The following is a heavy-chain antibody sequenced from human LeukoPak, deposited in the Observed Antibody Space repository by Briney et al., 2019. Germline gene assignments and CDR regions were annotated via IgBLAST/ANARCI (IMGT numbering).Heavy chain of an antibody. CDR3: AKVSWANYFDY. Sequence: PGGSLRLSCAASGFTFSSYAMSWVRHAPGKGLEWVSAISGSGGNTNYADSVRGRFTISRDNSKNTLYLQMNSLRAEDTAIYYCAKVSWANYFDYWGQGTPVTVSS. V-gene: IGHV3-23*01. CDR1: GFTFSSYA. D-gene: IGHD6-13*01. CDR2: ISGSGGNT. J-gene: IGHJ4*02.